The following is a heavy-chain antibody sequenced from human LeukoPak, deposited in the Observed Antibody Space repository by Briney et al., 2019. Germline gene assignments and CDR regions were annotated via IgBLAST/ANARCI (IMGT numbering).Heavy chain of an antibody. CDR2: ISGSGGST. CDR3: AKASGGKYYDSSGSDVLRLPIDC. J-gene: IGHJ4*02. CDR1: GFTFSNYA. D-gene: IGHD3-22*01. Sequence: HPGGSLRLSSSASGFTFSNYAMIWLRQAPGKGLEWVSAISGSGGSTYYADSVKGRFTISRDNSKNTVYLEMNSLRAEDTAVYYCAKASGGKYYDSSGSDVLRLPIDCWGKGTLVTVSS. V-gene: IGHV3-23*01.